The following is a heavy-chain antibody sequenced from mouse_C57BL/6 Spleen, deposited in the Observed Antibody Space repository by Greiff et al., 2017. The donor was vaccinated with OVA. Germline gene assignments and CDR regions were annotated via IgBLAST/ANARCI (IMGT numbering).Heavy chain of an antibody. CDR1: GYTFTSYW. Sequence: QVQLKQPGAELVKPGASVKLSCKASGYTFTSYWMQWVKQRPGQGLEWIGEIDPSDSYTNYNQKFKGKATLTVDTSSSTAYMQLSSLTSEDSAVYYCARGYGSSSWYFDVWGTGTTVTVSS. J-gene: IGHJ1*03. CDR2: IDPSDSYT. V-gene: IGHV1-50*01. D-gene: IGHD1-1*01. CDR3: ARGYGSSSWYFDV.